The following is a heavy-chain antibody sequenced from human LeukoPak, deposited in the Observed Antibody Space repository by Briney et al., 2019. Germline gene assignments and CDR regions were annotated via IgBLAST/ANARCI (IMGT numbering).Heavy chain of an antibody. J-gene: IGHJ4*02. D-gene: IGHD5-18*01. Sequence: GGSLSLLCAASGFIFRCHMMNGARHAPGKGREWGSSLSCRSRHIYYADSVKGRFTISRVNAKNSLYLQMNSLRAEDTAVYYSAKDPRVDTARVRLRYYFDYWGQGTLVTVSS. CDR1: GFIFRCHM. CDR2: LSCRSRHI. CDR3: AKDPRVDTARVRLRYYFDY. V-gene: IGHV3-21*04.